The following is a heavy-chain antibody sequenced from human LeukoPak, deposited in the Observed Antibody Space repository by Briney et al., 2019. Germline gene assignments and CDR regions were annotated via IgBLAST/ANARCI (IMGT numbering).Heavy chain of an antibody. V-gene: IGHV3-33*01. D-gene: IGHD5-24*01. Sequence: GGSLRLSCAASGFTFSSYGMHWVRQAPGKGLEWVAVIWYDGSNKYYADSVKGRFTISRDNSKNTLYLQMNSLRAEDTAVYYCARESVRWLQSLPEFWGQGTLVTVSS. CDR3: ARESVRWLQSLPEF. CDR2: IWYDGSNK. CDR1: GFTFSSYG. J-gene: IGHJ4*02.